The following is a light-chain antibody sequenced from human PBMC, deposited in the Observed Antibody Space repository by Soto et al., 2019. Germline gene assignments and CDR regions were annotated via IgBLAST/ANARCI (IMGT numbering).Light chain of an antibody. CDR2: DTS. J-gene: IGKJ2*01. Sequence: EIVLTQSPATLSLSLGERATLSCRASQSVSSYLAWYQQKPGQAPRLLIYDTSDRATGIPARFSGSGSGTDFTLTISSLEPEDFAVYYCQQRSNWPLTFGQGTKLEIK. CDR3: QQRSNWPLT. CDR1: QSVSSY. V-gene: IGKV3-11*01.